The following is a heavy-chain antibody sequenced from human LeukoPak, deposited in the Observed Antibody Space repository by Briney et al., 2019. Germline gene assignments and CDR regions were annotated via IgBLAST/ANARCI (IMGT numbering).Heavy chain of an antibody. CDR2: IYYSGST. J-gene: IGHJ4*02. CDR3: ARVTGYVIEDNFDY. Sequence: SETLSLTCTVSGGSISSYYWSWIRQPPGKGLEWIGYIYYSGSTNYNPSLKSRVTISVDTSKNQFSLKLADTAVYYCARVTGYVIEDNFDYWGQGTLVTVSS. CDR1: GGSISSYY. D-gene: IGHD2-15*01. V-gene: IGHV4-59*01.